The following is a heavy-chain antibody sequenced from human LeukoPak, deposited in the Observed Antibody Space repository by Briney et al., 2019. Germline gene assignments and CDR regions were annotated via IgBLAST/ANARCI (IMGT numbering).Heavy chain of an antibody. Sequence: PSETLSLTCTVSGYSISSGYYWGWIRQPPGKGLEWIGSIYHSGSTYYNPSLKSRVTISVDTSKNQFSLKLSSVTAADTAVYYCVRLRADAFDIWGQGTMVTVSS. V-gene: IGHV4-38-2*02. D-gene: IGHD5-12*01. CDR1: GYSISSGYY. J-gene: IGHJ3*02. CDR2: IYHSGST. CDR3: VRLRADAFDI.